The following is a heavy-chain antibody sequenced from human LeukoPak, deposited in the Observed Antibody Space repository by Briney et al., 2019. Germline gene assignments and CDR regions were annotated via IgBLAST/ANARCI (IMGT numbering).Heavy chain of an antibody. J-gene: IGHJ3*02. CDR2: VYYSGST. D-gene: IGHD2-15*01. Sequence: SETLSLTCTVSGGSMSSYYWSWVRQPPGKGLEWVGYVYYSGSTNYNPSLKSRVTISVDTSKNQFSLKLSSATAADTAVYYCARHCSGGSCYDSLYAFDIWGQGTMVTVSS. CDR3: ARHCSGGSCYDSLYAFDI. CDR1: GGSMSSYY. V-gene: IGHV4-59*01.